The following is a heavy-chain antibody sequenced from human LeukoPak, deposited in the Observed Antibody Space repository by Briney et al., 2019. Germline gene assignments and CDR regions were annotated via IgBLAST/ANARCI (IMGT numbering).Heavy chain of an antibody. CDR2: IYYSGST. J-gene: IGHJ4*01. V-gene: IGHV4-39*01. CDR1: GGSISSSSYY. CDR3: ARHPVAVAGTFGY. Sequence: SSETLSLTCTVSGGSISSSSYYWGWIRQPPGKGRAWIGSIYYSGSTYYNPSLNSRVTIYVDTSKNQFSLKLSSVTAADTAVYYCARHPVAVAGTFGYWGQGTLVTVSS. D-gene: IGHD6-19*01.